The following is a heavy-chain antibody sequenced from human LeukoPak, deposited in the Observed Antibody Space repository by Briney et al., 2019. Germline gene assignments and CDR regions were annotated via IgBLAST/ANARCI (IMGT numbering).Heavy chain of an antibody. CDR3: ARAHTGDYYYYYGMDV. CDR2: INKDGGEK. CDR1: GFTFSSYW. V-gene: IGHV3-7*03. D-gene: IGHD4-17*01. Sequence: HPGGSLRLSCAASGFTFSSYWMSWVRQAPGKGLEWVANINKDGGEKYYVDSVKGRFTISRDNAKNSLYLQMNSLRADDTAVYYCARAHTGDYYYYYGMDVWGQGTTVTVSS. J-gene: IGHJ6*02.